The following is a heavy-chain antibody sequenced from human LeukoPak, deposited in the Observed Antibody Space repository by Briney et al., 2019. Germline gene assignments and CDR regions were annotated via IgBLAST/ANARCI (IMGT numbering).Heavy chain of an antibody. D-gene: IGHD6-13*01. Sequence: GGSLRLSYAASGFTFSSYGMHWVRQAPGKGLEWVAFIRYDGSNKYYADSVKGRFTISRDNSKNTLYLQMNSLRAEDTAVYYCAKDGGSSWAHFDYWGQGTLVTVSS. CDR2: IRYDGSNK. CDR1: GFTFSSYG. J-gene: IGHJ4*02. V-gene: IGHV3-30*02. CDR3: AKDGGSSWAHFDY.